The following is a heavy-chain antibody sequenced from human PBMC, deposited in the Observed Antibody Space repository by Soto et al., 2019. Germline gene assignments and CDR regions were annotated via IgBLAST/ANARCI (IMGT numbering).Heavy chain of an antibody. D-gene: IGHD4-4*01. Sequence: ASVKVSCKASGYTFTSYGISWVRQAPGQGLEWMGWISAYNGNTNYAQKLQGRVTMTTDTSTSTAYMELRSLRSDDTAVYYCARDVATTVTTGPSNWFDPWGQGTLVTVAS. CDR2: ISAYNGNT. CDR1: GYTFTSYG. J-gene: IGHJ5*02. V-gene: IGHV1-18*01. CDR3: ARDVATTVTTGPSNWFDP.